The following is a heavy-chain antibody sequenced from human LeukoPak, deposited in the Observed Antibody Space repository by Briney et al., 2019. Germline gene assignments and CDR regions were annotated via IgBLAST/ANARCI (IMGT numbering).Heavy chain of an antibody. V-gene: IGHV3-48*04. Sequence: GGSLRLSCAASRFSFSTYSMNWVRQAPGKGLEWLSYISTSGTTIYYADSVKGRFTISRDNARQSLFLQMNSLRAEDTAVYYCARTDSLCMWGQGTMVTVSS. J-gene: IGHJ3*02. D-gene: IGHD2-21*01. CDR3: ARTDSLCM. CDR1: RFSFSTYS. CDR2: ISTSGTTI.